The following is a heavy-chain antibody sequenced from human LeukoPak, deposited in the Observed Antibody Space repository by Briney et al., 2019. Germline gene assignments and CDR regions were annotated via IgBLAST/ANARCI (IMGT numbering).Heavy chain of an antibody. CDR3: ARSHAASLDAFDI. Sequence: TXXXTCIXXGGSXSXXGYYWXXXRQXXGKXXXXIGYIYYSGSSFYNPSLKSRVTISVDSSKIQFSLEMSAVTAADTAVYYCARSHAASLDAFDIWGQGTLVTVSS. V-gene: IGHV4-31*03. D-gene: IGHD6-6*01. CDR2: IYYSGSS. J-gene: IGHJ3*02. CDR1: GGSXSXXGYY.